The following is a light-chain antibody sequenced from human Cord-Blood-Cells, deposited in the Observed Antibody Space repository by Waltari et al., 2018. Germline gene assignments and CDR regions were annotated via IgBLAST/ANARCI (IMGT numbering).Light chain of an antibody. CDR1: QSISSY. V-gene: IGKV1-39*01. CDR3: QQSYSTPGT. CDR2: AAS. Sequence: DIKMTQYPSSLSASVGDRVPIPCRASQSISSYLNWYQQKPGKAPKLLIYAASSLQSGVPSRFSGSGSGTDFTLTISSLQPEDFATYYCQQSYSTPGTFGQGTKVEIK. J-gene: IGKJ1*01.